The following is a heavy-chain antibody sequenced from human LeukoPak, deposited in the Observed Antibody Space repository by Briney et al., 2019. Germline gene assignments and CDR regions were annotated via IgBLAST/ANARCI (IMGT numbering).Heavy chain of an antibody. D-gene: IGHD3-3*01. CDR2: IYTSGST. CDR1: GGSISSYY. V-gene: IGHV4-4*07. CDR3: ARDITIFGVVPQNGFDT. J-gene: IGHJ5*02. Sequence: SETLSLTCTVSGGSISSYYWSWIRQPAGKGLEWMWRIYTSGSTNYNPSLKSRVTMSVATSKNQFSLKLSSVTAADPAVYYCARDITIFGVVPQNGFDTWGKGTLVTASS.